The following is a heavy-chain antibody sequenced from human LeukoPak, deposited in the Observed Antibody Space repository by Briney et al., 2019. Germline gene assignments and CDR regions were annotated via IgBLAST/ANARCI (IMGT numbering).Heavy chain of an antibody. D-gene: IGHD6-13*01. Sequence: PGGSLRLSCAASGFTFSSYAMHWVRQAPGKGLEWVAVISYDGSNKYYADSVKGRFTISRDNSKNTLYLQMNSLRAEDTAVYYCAKGQGISSSWSGSFDYWGQGTLVTVSS. CDR2: ISYDGSNK. J-gene: IGHJ4*02. V-gene: IGHV3-30-3*01. CDR3: AKGQGISSSWSGSFDY. CDR1: GFTFSSYA.